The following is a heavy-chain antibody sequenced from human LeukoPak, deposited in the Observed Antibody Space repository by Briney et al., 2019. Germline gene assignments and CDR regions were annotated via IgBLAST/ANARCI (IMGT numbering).Heavy chain of an antibody. CDR3: ARDRYFSE. V-gene: IGHV4-59*01. J-gene: IGHJ4*02. Sequence: SETLSLTCTVSGGSISTYYWSWIRQPPGKRLEWIGYIHSSGSTNYNPSLTSRVAISLDTSKNQFSLKLTSVTAADTAVYYCARDRYFSEWGQGTLVTVSS. CDR2: IHSSGST. CDR1: GGSISTYY. D-gene: IGHD2/OR15-2a*01.